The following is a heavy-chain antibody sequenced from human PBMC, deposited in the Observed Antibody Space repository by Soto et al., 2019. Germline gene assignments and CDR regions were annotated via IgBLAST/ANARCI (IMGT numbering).Heavy chain of an antibody. J-gene: IGHJ4*02. CDR2: INHTGST. CDR3: AKTHRAPPTGVTYSFDY. D-gene: IGHD7-27*01. Sequence: SETLSRTCTVSGGSISGYYWIWIRQSPGKGLEWVGYINHTGSTNYNPSLKSRVTISVDTSKNQFSLKLSSVTAADTAVYYCAKTHRAPPTGVTYSFDYWGQGILVTV. CDR1: GGSISGYY. V-gene: IGHV4-59*12.